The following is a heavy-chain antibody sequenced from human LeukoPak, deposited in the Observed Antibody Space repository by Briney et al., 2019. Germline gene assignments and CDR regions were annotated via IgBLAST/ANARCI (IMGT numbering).Heavy chain of an antibody. V-gene: IGHV4-34*01. J-gene: IGHJ4*02. D-gene: IGHD6-19*01. CDR1: GGSFSGYY. CDR2: INHSGST. Sequence: PSETLSLTCAVYGGSFSGYYWSWISQPPGKGLEWIGEINHSGSTNYNPSLKRRVTISVDTSKNQFSLKLSSVTAADTAVYYCARDGGSGSPTVWGQGTLVTVSS. CDR3: ARDGGSGSPTV.